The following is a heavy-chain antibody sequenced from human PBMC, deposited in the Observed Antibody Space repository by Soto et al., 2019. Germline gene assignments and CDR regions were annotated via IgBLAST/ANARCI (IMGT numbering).Heavy chain of an antibody. V-gene: IGHV1-8*01. D-gene: IGHD6-6*01. J-gene: IGHJ5*02. Sequence: QVQLVQSGAEVKKPGASVKVSCKASGYTFTSYDINWVRQATGQGLEWMGWMNPNSGNTGYAQRFQDRGTMTRNTSISTAYMELSSLRSEDTAVYYCARAPKAAPPAKFDPWGQGTLVTVSS. CDR1: GYTFTSYD. CDR3: ARAPKAAPPAKFDP. CDR2: MNPNSGNT.